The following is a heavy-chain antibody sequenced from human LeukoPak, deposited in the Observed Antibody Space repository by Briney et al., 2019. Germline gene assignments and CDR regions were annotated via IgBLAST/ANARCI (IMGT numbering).Heavy chain of an antibody. CDR3: ARQGENGEYYFDY. D-gene: IGHD3-10*01. CDR2: IYYSGST. Sequence: SETLSLTCTVSGGSISSYYWSWIRQPPGKGLEWIGYIYYSGSTNYNPSLKSRVTISVDTSKNQFSLKLSSVTAADTAVYYCARQGENGEYYFDYWGQGTLDTVSS. J-gene: IGHJ4*02. CDR1: GGSISSYY. V-gene: IGHV4-59*08.